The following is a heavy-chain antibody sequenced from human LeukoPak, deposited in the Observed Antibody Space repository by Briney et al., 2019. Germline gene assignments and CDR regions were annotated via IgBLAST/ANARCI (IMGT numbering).Heavy chain of an antibody. CDR1: GYTFTSYD. D-gene: IGHD5-18*01. Sequence: ASVKVSCKASGYTFTSYDINWVRQATGQGLEWMGWMNPNSGNTGYAQKFQGRVTITRNTSISTAYMELSSLRSEDTAVYYCAKQRYSYGQYYFDYWGQGTLVTVSS. J-gene: IGHJ4*02. CDR2: MNPNSGNT. V-gene: IGHV1-8*03. CDR3: AKQRYSYGQYYFDY.